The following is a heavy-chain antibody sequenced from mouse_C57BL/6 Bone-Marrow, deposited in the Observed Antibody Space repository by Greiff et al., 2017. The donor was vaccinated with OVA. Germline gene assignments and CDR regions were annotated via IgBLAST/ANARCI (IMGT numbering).Heavy chain of an antibody. CDR1: GFTFSSYA. CDR2: ISDGGSYT. CDR3: ARDDYLYYAMDY. D-gene: IGHD2-4*01. J-gene: IGHJ4*01. Sequence: DVMLVESGGGLVKPGGSLKLSCAASGFTFSSYAMSWVRQTPEKRLEWVATISDGGSYTYYPDNVKGRFTISRDNAKNNLYLQMSHLKSEDTAMYYCARDDYLYYAMDYWGQGTSVTVSS. V-gene: IGHV5-4*01.